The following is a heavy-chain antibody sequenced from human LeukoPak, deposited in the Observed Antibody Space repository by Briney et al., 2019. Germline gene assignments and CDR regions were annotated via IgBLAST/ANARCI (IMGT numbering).Heavy chain of an antibody. D-gene: IGHD3-22*01. Sequence: SETLSLTCAVYGGSFSGYYWSWIRQPPGKGLEWIGEINHSGSTNYNPSLKSRVTISVDTSKNQFSLKLSSVTAADTAVYYCARDRYYYDSSGLNWFDPWGQGTLVTVSS. CDR2: INHSGST. J-gene: IGHJ5*02. CDR1: GGSFSGYY. V-gene: IGHV4-34*01. CDR3: ARDRYYYDSSGLNWFDP.